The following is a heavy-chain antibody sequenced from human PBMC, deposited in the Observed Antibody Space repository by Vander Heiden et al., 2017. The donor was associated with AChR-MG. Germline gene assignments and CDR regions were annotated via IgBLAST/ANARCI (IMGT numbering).Heavy chain of an antibody. CDR3: AKAWADYYYYMDV. V-gene: IGHV3-30*18. Sequence: QVQLVESVGGVVQPGRSLSISWSASGFTVSSYGMDWVRTAPCRGLDWLAVISYDGSNKYYADSVKGQFTSSRANSKNTLYVQMNSLRAEDTAGYYCAKAWADYYYYMDVWGKGSTVTVAS. CDR2: ISYDGSNK. CDR1: GFTVSSYG. J-gene: IGHJ6*03. D-gene: IGHD7-27*01.